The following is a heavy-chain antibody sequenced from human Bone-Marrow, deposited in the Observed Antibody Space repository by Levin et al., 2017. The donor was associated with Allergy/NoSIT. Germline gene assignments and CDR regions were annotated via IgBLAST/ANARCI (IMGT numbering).Heavy chain of an antibody. Sequence: KASETLSLTCSVSGASISGGSYYWSWIRQPAGKGLEWIGRIYPTGGTNYNPSFNSRATMSMDTFNNQFSLKLTSVTAADTAVYYCARNLAGGAGTYYFDYWGRGLLATVSS. V-gene: IGHV4-61*02. CDR3: ARNLAGGAGTYYFDY. CDR1: GASISGGSYY. CDR2: IYPTGGT. J-gene: IGHJ4*02. D-gene: IGHD3-10*01.